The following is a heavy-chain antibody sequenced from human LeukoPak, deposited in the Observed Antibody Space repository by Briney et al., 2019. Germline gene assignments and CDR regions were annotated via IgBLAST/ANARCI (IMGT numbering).Heavy chain of an antibody. Sequence: GASVKVSCKVSGYTLTELSMHWVRQAPRKGLEWMGGFDPEDGETIYAQKFQGRVTMTEDTSTDTAYMELSSLRSEDTAVYYCATRRGARDPAHDYGDSAYWYFDLWGRGTLVTVSS. CDR1: GYTLTELS. V-gene: IGHV1-24*01. CDR3: ATRRGARDPAHDYGDSAYWYFDL. CDR2: FDPEDGET. J-gene: IGHJ2*01. D-gene: IGHD4-17*01.